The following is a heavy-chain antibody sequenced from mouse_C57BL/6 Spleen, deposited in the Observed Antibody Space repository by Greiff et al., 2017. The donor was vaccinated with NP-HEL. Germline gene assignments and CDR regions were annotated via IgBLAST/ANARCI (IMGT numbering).Heavy chain of an antibody. CDR3: ATDGPWFAY. CDR2: ISSGSSTI. D-gene: IGHD2-3*01. V-gene: IGHV5-17*01. Sequence: EVKLVESGGGLVKPGGSLKLSCAASGFTFSDYGMHWVRQAPEKGLEWVAYISSGSSTIYSADTVKGRFTISRDNAKNHLFLQMTSLRSEDTAMYYCATDGPWFAYWGQGTLVTVSA. J-gene: IGHJ3*01. CDR1: GFTFSDYG.